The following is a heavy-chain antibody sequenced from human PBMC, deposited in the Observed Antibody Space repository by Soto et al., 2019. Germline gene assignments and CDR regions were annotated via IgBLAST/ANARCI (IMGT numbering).Heavy chain of an antibody. CDR2: IYTGGSI. V-gene: IGHV3-66*01. D-gene: IGHD6-19*01. Sequence: GGSLRLSCAASGFPVISNYMNWVRQAPGKGLEWVSVIYTGGSIYYADSVKGRFTISRDKSKNTLYLQLNSLRAEDTAVYYCARENSDWRAFDSWGQGTLVTVSS. CDR3: ARENSDWRAFDS. CDR1: GFPVISNY. J-gene: IGHJ4*02.